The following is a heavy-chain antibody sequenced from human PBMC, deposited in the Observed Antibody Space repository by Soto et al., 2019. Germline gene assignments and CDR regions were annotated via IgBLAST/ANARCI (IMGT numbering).Heavy chain of an antibody. Sequence: SETLSLTXAVYGGSFSGYYWSWIRQSPGQGLEWLGEINHSGSTNQNPSLKSRVTISVGTSKNQFSLKLKSVTAADSAVYYCARGISLMLALQGCAPDKYYFDSWGQGTLVTVSS. CDR3: ARGISLMLALQGCAPDKYYFDS. V-gene: IGHV4-34*01. J-gene: IGHJ4*02. CDR2: INHSGST. D-gene: IGHD3-10*02. CDR1: GGSFSGYY.